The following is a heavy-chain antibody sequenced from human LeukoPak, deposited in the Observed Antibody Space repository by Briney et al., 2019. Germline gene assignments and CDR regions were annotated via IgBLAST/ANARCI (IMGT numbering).Heavy chain of an antibody. CDR2: INAGNGNT. J-gene: IGHJ4*02. D-gene: IGHD1-1*01. V-gene: IGHV1-3*01. Sequence: GASVKVSCKASGGTFSSYAISWVRQAPGQGLEWMGWINAGNGNTKYSQRFQGRVTITRDTSASTAYMELSSLRSEDTAVFYCARGYNWNDVGDVSFDYWGQGTLVTVFS. CDR1: GGTFSSYA. CDR3: ARGYNWNDVGDVSFDY.